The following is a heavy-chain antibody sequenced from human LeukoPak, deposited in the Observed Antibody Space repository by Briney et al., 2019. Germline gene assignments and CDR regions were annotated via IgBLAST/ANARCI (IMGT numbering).Heavy chain of an antibody. CDR3: ARVLLWFGDFSVKAFDI. CDR1: GGSISIYY. Sequence: SETLSLTCTVSGGSISIYYWSWIRQPPGKGLEWIGYIYDSGSTNYNPSLKSRITISVDTFRSQVSLKMRSVTAADTAVYYCARVLLWFGDFSVKAFDIWGQGTMVTVSS. V-gene: IGHV4-4*08. CDR2: IYDSGST. J-gene: IGHJ3*02. D-gene: IGHD3-10*01.